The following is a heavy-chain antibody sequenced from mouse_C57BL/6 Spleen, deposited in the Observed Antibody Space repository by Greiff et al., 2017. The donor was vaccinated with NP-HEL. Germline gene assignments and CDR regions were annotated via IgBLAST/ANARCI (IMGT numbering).Heavy chain of an antibody. CDR1: GFNIKDDY. CDR3: TTDSSGSYYFDY. Sequence: EVKVVESGAELVRPGASVKLSCTASGFNIKDDYMHWVKQRPEQGLEWIGWFDPENGDTEYASKFQGKATITADTSSNTAYLQLSSLTSEDTAVYYCTTDSSGSYYFDYWGQGTTLTVSS. J-gene: IGHJ2*01. CDR2: FDPENGDT. D-gene: IGHD3-2*02. V-gene: IGHV14-4*01.